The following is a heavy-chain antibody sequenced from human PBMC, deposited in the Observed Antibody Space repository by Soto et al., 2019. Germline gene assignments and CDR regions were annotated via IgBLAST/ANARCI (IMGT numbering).Heavy chain of an antibody. Sequence: ASVKVSCKASGYTFTGYYMHWVRQAPGQGLEWMGWINPNSGGTNYAQKFQGRVTMTGDTSISTAYMELSRLRSDDTAVYYCARVFGDYDILTGYYTPMDYYYGMDVWGQGTTVTVSS. CDR3: ARVFGDYDILTGYYTPMDYYYGMDV. J-gene: IGHJ6*02. V-gene: IGHV1-2*02. D-gene: IGHD3-9*01. CDR1: GYTFTGYY. CDR2: INPNSGGT.